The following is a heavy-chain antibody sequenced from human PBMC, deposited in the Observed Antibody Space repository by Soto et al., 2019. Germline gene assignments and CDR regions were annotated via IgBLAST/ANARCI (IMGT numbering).Heavy chain of an antibody. CDR2: IGPTGDT. CDR3: ERVQLRSTGWYP. Sequence: PGGSLRLSCAASGVSFSIYDMHWVRQPTGRGLEWVSTIGPTGDTFYPGYVKGRFTISRENAKDSLYLQMNNLRAEDTAIYYCERVQLRSTGWYPWGQGDLVTVSS. V-gene: IGHV3-13*04. CDR1: GVSFSIYD. J-gene: IGHJ5*02. D-gene: IGHD6-19*01.